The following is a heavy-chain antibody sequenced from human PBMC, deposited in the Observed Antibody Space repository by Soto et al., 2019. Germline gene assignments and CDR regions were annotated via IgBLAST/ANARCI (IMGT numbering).Heavy chain of an antibody. CDR2: INSGSTYI. V-gene: IGHV3-21*01. Sequence: PGGSLRLSCAASGFTFNTYVMSWVRQAPGKGLEWVSSINSGSTYIFYAESVRGRFTISRDNAKNSLYLQMNSLRAEDTAVYYCARGFTSIGELAKDFDRWGRGTLVTVSS. J-gene: IGHJ4*02. CDR1: GFTFNTYV. D-gene: IGHD3-3*01. CDR3: ARGFTSIGELAKDFDR.